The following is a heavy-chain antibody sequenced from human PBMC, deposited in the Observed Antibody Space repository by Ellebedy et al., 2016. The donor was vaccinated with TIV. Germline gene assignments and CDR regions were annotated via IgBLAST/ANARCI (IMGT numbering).Heavy chain of an antibody. CDR2: IKQDGSDK. V-gene: IGHV3-7*03. Sequence: GESLKISCVDSGLTFSRYWMSWVHQTPGRGLEWVANIKQDGSDKNYVDSVKGRFTISRDNAKNSLYLQMNSLSADDTAVYYCARGSGYCSSTSCSGETDWGQGTPVTASS. CDR1: GLTFSRYW. J-gene: IGHJ4*02. CDR3: ARGSGYCSSTSCSGETD. D-gene: IGHD2-2*01.